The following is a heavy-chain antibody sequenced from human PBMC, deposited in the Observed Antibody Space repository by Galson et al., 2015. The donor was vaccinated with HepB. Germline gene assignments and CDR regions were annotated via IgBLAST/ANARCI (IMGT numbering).Heavy chain of an antibody. J-gene: IGHJ6*02. Sequence: SVKVSCKASGYTFTSYYMHWVRQAPGQGLEWMGIINPSGGSTSYAQKFQGRVTMTRDTSTSTVYMELSSLRSDDTAVYYCARDVAARPKYYYYGMDVWGQGTTVTVSS. CDR3: ARDVAARPKYYYYGMDV. CDR2: INPSGGST. D-gene: IGHD6-6*01. V-gene: IGHV1-46*01. CDR1: GYTFTSYY.